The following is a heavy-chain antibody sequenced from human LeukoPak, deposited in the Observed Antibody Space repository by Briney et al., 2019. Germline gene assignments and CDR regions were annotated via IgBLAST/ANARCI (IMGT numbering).Heavy chain of an antibody. CDR1: GGSNSGNY. CDR3: ARENYYDMDV. Sequence: SETLSLTCTVSGGSNSGNYWSWIRQPPGRGLEWIGYFYYTGSTNYNPSLKSRVTMSVDTSKNQFSLRLSSVTAADTAVYYCARENYYDMDVWGQGTTVIVSS. J-gene: IGHJ6*02. CDR2: FYYTGST. V-gene: IGHV4-59*01.